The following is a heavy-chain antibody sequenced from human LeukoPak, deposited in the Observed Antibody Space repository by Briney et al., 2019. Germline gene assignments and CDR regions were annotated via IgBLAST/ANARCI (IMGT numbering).Heavy chain of an antibody. CDR1: GDSISSYKYY. CDR2: FYYSGNT. D-gene: IGHD4-11*01. CDR3: ARYSISFDAFDI. Sequence: PSETLSLTCNVSGDSISSYKYYWGWVRQPPGKGLEWIGNFYYSGNTYYTPSLKGRVTLSVDTSKNQFSLKLRSVTAADTAIFYCARYSISFDAFDIRGQGTMVTVSS. J-gene: IGHJ3*02. V-gene: IGHV4-39*01.